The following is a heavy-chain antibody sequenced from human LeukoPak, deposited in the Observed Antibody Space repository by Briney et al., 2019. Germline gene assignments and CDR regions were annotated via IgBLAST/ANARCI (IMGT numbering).Heavy chain of an antibody. CDR1: GFTFSSYN. D-gene: IGHD2-2*01. CDR3: ARGVVPAAFDY. CDR2: ISGSSSHI. V-gene: IGHV3-21*01. Sequence: GGSLRLSCAASGFTFSSYNMNWVRQAPGKGLEWVSSISGSSSHISYADSVKGRFTISRDNAKNSLYVQLNSLRGDDTAVYYCARGVVPAAFDYWGQGTLVTVSS. J-gene: IGHJ4*02.